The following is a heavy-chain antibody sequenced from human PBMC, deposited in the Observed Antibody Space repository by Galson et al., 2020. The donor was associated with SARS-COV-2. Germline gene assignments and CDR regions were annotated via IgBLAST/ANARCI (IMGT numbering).Heavy chain of an antibody. CDR3: ARTDTAMVKVFDF. J-gene: IGHJ4*02. Sequence: KIVESLKISCSRSGYTFSRYLIAWVRQMPGKAPEWMGINYPGDSDTRPSPSFQGQVTMSADMSINTAFLQWSSLRTSDTAMYYCARTDTAMVKVFDFWGQGTLITVSS. CDR1: GYTFSRYL. CDR2: NYPGDSDT. D-gene: IGHD5-18*01. V-gene: IGHV5-51*01.